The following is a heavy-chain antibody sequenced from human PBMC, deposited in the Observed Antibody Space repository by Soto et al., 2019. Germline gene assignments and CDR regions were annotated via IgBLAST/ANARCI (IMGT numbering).Heavy chain of an antibody. J-gene: IGHJ4*02. Sequence: LRLSCVASGFDFRSYEMNWVRQAPGKGLEWVSNIRANDESIYYADSVKGRVSVSRDNAKNSLFLEMNSLRAEDTAVYYCADGYSLFDYWGQGTLVTVSS. CDR3: ADGYSLFDY. CDR1: GFDFRSYE. D-gene: IGHD5-18*01. V-gene: IGHV3-48*03. CDR2: IRANDESI.